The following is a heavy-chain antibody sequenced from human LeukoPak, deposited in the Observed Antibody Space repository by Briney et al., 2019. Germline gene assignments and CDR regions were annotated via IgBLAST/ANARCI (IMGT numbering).Heavy chain of an antibody. CDR3: ARDEYLDFDYDSSGYYFGFDY. V-gene: IGHV4-39*07. Sequence: SETLSLTCTVSGGSISSSSYYWGWIRQPPGKGLEWIGSIYHSGSTYYNPSLKSRVTISVDTSKNQFSLKLSSVTAADTAVYYCARDEYLDFDYDSSGYYFGFDYWGQGTLVTVSS. D-gene: IGHD3-22*01. CDR1: GGSISSSSYY. CDR2: IYHSGST. J-gene: IGHJ4*02.